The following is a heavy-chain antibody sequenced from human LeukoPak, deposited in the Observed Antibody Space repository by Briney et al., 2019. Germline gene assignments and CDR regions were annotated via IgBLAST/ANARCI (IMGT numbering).Heavy chain of an antibody. CDR3: AKTSMVRGVITNFDY. CDR2: ISVSGNT. CDR1: RFTLSSYA. Sequence: GGSLRLSCAASRFTLSSYAMSWVRQGPGKGLEWVSAISVSGNTYHADSVKGRFTISRDNSKNTLYLQMNSLRAEDTAVYYCAKTSMVRGVITNFDYWGQGTLVTVSS. D-gene: IGHD3-10*01. J-gene: IGHJ4*02. V-gene: IGHV3-23*01.